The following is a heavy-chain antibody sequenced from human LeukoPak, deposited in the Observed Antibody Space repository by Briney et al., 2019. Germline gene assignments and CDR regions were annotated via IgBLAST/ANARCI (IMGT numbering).Heavy chain of an antibody. CDR3: ASRYEGASYYYYGMDV. J-gene: IGHJ6*02. Sequence: ASVKVSCKASGYTFTGYFMHWVRQAPGQGLEWMGWINPNSGGTNSAQKFQGRVTMTRDTSISTAYMELSRLGSDDTAVYYCASRYEGASYYYYGMDVWGQGTTVTVSS. V-gene: IGHV1-2*02. CDR2: INPNSGGT. D-gene: IGHD1-14*01. CDR1: GYTFTGYF.